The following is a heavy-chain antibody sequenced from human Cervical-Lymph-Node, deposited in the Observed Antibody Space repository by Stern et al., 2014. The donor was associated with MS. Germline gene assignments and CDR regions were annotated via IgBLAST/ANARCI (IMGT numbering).Heavy chain of an antibody. V-gene: IGHV1-46*03. CDR2: IDPNGGST. CDR3: ARGDHYYSYGLDV. J-gene: IGHJ6*02. CDR1: GYTLTSYS. Sequence: VQLVESGAEVKKPGASVKVSCKASGYTLTSYSMHWVRQAPGQGLEWLGVIDPNGGSTRYAQKFQGRVSMTSDTSTTTVYIEVSGLRSEDTAVYYCARGDHYYSYGLDVWGQGTTVTVSS.